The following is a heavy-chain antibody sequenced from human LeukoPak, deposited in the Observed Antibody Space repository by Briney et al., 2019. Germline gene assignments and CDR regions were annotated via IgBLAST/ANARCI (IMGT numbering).Heavy chain of an antibody. CDR2: ICTSGST. CDR3: ARLSYGDYGYYYYYMDV. Sequence: SETLSLTCTVSGGSISTYCWSWIRQPAGKGLEWIGHICTSGSTNYNPSLKSRVTISVDTSKNQFSLKLSSVTAADTAVYYCARLSYGDYGYYYYYMDVWGKGTTVTISS. CDR1: GGSISTYC. V-gene: IGHV4-4*07. J-gene: IGHJ6*03. D-gene: IGHD4-17*01.